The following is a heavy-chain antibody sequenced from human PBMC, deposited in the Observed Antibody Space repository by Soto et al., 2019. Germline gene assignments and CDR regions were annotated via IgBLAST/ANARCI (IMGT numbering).Heavy chain of an antibody. V-gene: IGHV3-23*01. Sequence: EVQLLESGGGLVQPGGSLRLSCAASRFTFSGYSMSWVRQAPGKGLEWVSGISGSGGSTYYADSVKGRFTLSRDNSESTLFLQMNSLRAEDTALYYCAKSYGDTWKHYYFDYWGQGTLVTVSS. CDR2: ISGSGGST. J-gene: IGHJ4*02. CDR3: AKSYGDTWKHYYFDY. D-gene: IGHD3-3*02. CDR1: RFTFSGYS.